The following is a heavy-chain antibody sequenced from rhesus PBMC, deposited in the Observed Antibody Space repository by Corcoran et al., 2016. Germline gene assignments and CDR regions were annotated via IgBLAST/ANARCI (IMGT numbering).Heavy chain of an antibody. CDR2: INGNRVTT. CDR1: GASIRSDLL. Sequence: QVQLQESGPGLVKPSETLSLTCPVPGASIRSDLLTGVPLPPGKGLEGTGEINGNRVTTNYNPSLKSRVTISKDASKNQFSLKLTSVAGADTAVYYCAQMKGRHLEYWGQGVLVTVSS. V-gene: IGHV4-80*01. CDR3: AQMKGRHLEY. J-gene: IGHJ4*01. D-gene: IGHD6-25*01.